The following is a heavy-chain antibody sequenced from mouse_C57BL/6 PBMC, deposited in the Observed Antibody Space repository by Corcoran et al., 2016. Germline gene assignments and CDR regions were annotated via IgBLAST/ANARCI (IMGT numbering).Heavy chain of an antibody. CDR3: ARRILRYPYYYAMDY. D-gene: IGHD1-1*01. V-gene: IGHV1-18*01. J-gene: IGHJ4*01. CDR2: IHPNNGGT. CDR1: GYTFTDYN. Sequence: EVQLQQSGPELVKPGASVKIPCKASGYTFTDYNMDWVQQSHGKSLEWIGDIHPNNGGTIYNQKFKGKATLNVDKSSSTAYMELRSLTSEDTAGYYCARRILRYPYYYAMDYWGQGTSVTVSS.